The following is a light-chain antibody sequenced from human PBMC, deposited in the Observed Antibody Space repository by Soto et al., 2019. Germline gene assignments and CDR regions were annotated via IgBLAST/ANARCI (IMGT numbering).Light chain of an antibody. CDR2: AAS. CDR3: QQYGSSSTWT. J-gene: IGKJ1*01. Sequence: EIVLTQSPGTLSLSPGERATLSCRASQSVSSAYLAWYQHKPGQPPTLLIYAASSRVTGIPDRFSGSGSGTDFTLTSSRLEPEDFGVYYCQQYGSSSTWTFGQGTKVEIK. CDR1: QSVSSAY. V-gene: IGKV3-20*01.